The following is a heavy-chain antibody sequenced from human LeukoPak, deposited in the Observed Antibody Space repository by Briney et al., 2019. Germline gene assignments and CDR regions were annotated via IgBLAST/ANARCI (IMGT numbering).Heavy chain of an antibody. V-gene: IGHV3-30*02. CDR1: GFIFSSFG. D-gene: IGHD2-15*01. CDR2: IQDDESNK. Sequence: GGSLRLSCAAAGFIFSSFGMHWVRQAPGKGLEWVAFIQDDESNKFYADSVKGRFTISRDNSKNTLFLQMNSLRPEDTALYYCAKQMVERPHYYYMDVWGKGTTVTVSS. J-gene: IGHJ6*03. CDR3: AKQMVERPHYYYMDV.